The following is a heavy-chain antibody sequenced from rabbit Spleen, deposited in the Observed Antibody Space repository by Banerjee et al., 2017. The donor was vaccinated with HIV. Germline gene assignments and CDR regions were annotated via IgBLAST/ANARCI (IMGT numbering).Heavy chain of an antibody. CDR3: ARETSSSFSSYGMDL. D-gene: IGHD1-1*01. CDR2: IASGSSGDT. CDR1: GFSFSSRYW. J-gene: IGHJ6*01. V-gene: IGHV1S40*01. Sequence: QSLEESGGDLVKPGASLTLTCTASGFSFSSRYWICWVRQAPGKGLEWIACIASGSSGDTYYASWAKGRFSISKTSSTTVTIQMTSLTAADTATYFCARETSSSFSSYGMDLWGPGTLVTVS.